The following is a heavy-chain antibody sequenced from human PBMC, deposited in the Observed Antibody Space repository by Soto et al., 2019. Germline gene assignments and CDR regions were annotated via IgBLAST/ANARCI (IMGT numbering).Heavy chain of an antibody. CDR3: ARDVVVVPAAQGDYYYYYGMDV. Sequence: EASVKVSCKASGYTFTSYGISWVRQAPGQGLEWMGWISAYNGNTNYAQKLQGRVTMTTDTSTSTAYMELRSLRSDDTAVYYCARDVVVVPAAQGDYYYYYGMDVWGQGTTVTV. V-gene: IGHV1-18*04. CDR1: GYTFTSYG. J-gene: IGHJ6*02. D-gene: IGHD2-2*01. CDR2: ISAYNGNT.